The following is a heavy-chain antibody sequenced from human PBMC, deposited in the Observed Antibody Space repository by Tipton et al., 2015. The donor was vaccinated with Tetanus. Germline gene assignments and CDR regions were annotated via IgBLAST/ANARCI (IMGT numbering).Heavy chain of an antibody. D-gene: IGHD1-1*01. CDR3: ARANNEFPKKGPFDS. Sequence: TLSLTCIVSGGSLRTSDYYGAWVRQSPGKGLEWIGSVSYSGRTYYNPSLKSRVTMSVDTSKKDFSVRLTSVTAADTAVYYCARANNEFPKKGPFDSWGQGRLVIVSS. V-gene: IGHV4-39*02. J-gene: IGHJ4*02. CDR1: GGSLRTSDYY. CDR2: VSYSGRT.